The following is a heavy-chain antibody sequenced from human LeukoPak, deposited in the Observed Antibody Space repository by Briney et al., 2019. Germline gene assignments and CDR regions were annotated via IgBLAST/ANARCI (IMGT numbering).Heavy chain of an antibody. Sequence: GGSLRLSCAASGFTFSSYWMSWVRQAPGKGLEWVANIKQDGSEKYYVDSVKGRFTISRDNAKNSLYLQMNSLRVEDTAVYYCARGRVTMIRGVRILDYYYYYMDVWGKGTTVTISS. D-gene: IGHD3-10*01. V-gene: IGHV3-7*01. J-gene: IGHJ6*03. CDR1: GFTFSSYW. CDR2: IKQDGSEK. CDR3: ARGRVTMIRGVRILDYYYYYMDV.